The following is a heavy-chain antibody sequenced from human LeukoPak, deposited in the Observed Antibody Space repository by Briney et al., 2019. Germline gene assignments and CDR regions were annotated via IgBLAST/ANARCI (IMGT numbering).Heavy chain of an antibody. CDR2: INPNSGGT. CDR3: ARDAPLEAAAGLYYFDY. CDR1: GYTFTGYY. Sequence: ASVKVSCKASGYTFTGYYMHWVRQAPGQGLEWMGWINPNSGGTNYAQKFQGWVTMTRDTSISTAYMELSRLRSDDTAVYYCARDAPLEAAAGLYYFDYWGQGTLVTVSS. D-gene: IGHD6-13*01. V-gene: IGHV1-2*04. J-gene: IGHJ4*02.